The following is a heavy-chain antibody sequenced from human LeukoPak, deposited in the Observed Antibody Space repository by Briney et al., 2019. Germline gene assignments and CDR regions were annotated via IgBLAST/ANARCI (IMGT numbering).Heavy chain of an antibody. CDR3: ARKGRDY. CDR1: GYIITGYY. Sequence: ASVKVSCKASGYIITGYYLHWVRQAPGQGLEWMGIINPSGGSTSYAQKFQGRVTMTRDTSTSTVYMELSSLRSEDTAVYYCARKGRDYWGQGTLVTVSS. CDR2: INPSGGST. V-gene: IGHV1-46*03. J-gene: IGHJ4*02. D-gene: IGHD2-15*01.